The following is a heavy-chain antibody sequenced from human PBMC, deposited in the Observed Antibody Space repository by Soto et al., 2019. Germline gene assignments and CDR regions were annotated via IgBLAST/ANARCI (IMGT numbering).Heavy chain of an antibody. Sequence: SETLSLTCIVSGGSISSSSYYWGWIRQPPGKGLEWIGSIYYNGNTFYNPSLKSRVTVSVDTSKNQFSLTLSSVTAADTAVYYRARHCNGGTYYSCAGYWGQGTLVPVSS. CDR3: ARHCNGGTYYSCAGY. J-gene: IGHJ4*02. V-gene: IGHV4-39*01. CDR1: GGSISSSSYY. CDR2: IYYNGNT. D-gene: IGHD2-15*01.